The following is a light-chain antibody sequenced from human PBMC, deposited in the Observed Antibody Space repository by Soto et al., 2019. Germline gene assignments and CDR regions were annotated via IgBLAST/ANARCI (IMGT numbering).Light chain of an antibody. J-gene: IGKJ4*01. CDR1: QDISNY. V-gene: IGKV1-33*01. Sequence: DLQMTQSPSSLSASVGDRVTITCQASQDISNYLNWYQQKPGKAPKLLIYDASNLETGVPSRFSGRGSGTEFTFTISSLQPEDIATYYCQQYDNLPPKLTFGGGTKVEIK. CDR2: DAS. CDR3: QQYDNLPPKLT.